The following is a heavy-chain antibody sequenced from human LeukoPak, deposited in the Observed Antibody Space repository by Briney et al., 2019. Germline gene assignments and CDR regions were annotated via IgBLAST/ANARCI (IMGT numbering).Heavy chain of an antibody. Sequence: GGSLRLSCVASGFTFSNVWINWVRQAPGRGLEWVGRIRSKAAGGTTEYAAPVKGRFTISRDDSRNTLYLQMNSLRAEDTAVYYCARDMPPIAAAGNPDYWGQGTLVTVSS. CDR1: GFTFSNVW. V-gene: IGHV3-15*07. D-gene: IGHD6-13*01. J-gene: IGHJ4*02. CDR2: IRSKAAGGTT. CDR3: ARDMPPIAAAGNPDY.